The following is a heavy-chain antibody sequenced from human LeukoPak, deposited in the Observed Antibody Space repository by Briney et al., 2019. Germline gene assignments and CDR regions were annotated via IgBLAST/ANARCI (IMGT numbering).Heavy chain of an antibody. CDR1: GLAFSTSG. CDR3: ATETNGRHYDY. Sequence: PGGSLRLSCAASGLAFSTSGFNWVRQAPGKGLEWGASISHTGCDRYYADSMKGRFTISTDNANNFLYLQMNSLRAEDTAVYYCATETNGRHYDYWGQGTLLTVSS. J-gene: IGHJ4*02. V-gene: IGHV3-21*06. CDR2: ISHTGCDR. D-gene: IGHD1-14*01.